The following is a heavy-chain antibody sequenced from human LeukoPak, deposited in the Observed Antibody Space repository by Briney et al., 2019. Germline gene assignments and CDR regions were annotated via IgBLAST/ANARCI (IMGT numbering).Heavy chain of an antibody. D-gene: IGHD3-9*01. J-gene: IGHJ4*02. CDR1: GGSISSYY. V-gene: IGHV4-59*01. Sequence: SETLSLTCTVSGGSISSYYWSWIRQPPGKGLEWIGYIYYSGSTNYNPSLKSRVTTSVDTSKNQFSLKLSSVTAADTAVYYCATSAGYYSYWGQGTLVTVSS. CDR3: ATSAGYYSY. CDR2: IYYSGST.